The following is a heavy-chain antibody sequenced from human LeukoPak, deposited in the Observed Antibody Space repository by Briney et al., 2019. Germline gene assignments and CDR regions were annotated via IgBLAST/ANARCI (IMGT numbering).Heavy chain of an antibody. V-gene: IGHV4-59*08. J-gene: IGHJ4*02. CDR3: ARFTPGDYVFDY. CDR2: IYYSGST. D-gene: IGHD4-17*01. CDR1: GGSISSYY. Sequence: SETLSLTCTVSGGSISSYYWGWIRQPPGKGLEWIGYIYYSGSTNYNPSLKSRVTISVDTSKNQFSLKLSSVTAADTAVYYCARFTPGDYVFDYWGQGTLVTVSS.